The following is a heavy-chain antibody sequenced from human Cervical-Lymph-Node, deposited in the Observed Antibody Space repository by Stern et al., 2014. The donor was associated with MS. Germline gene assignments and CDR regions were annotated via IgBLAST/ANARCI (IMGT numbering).Heavy chain of an antibody. Sequence: QVTLRESGPTLVKPTQTLTLTCTFSGFSLSTSGVGVGWIRQPPGKALEWLALIYWDDDKRYSPSLESRLTLTKDTSKNLVFLTMTNMDTVDTATYYCAHLTTATALDYWGQGTLVTVSS. D-gene: IGHD1-1*01. CDR3: AHLTTATALDY. CDR2: IYWDDDK. CDR1: GFSLSTSGVG. J-gene: IGHJ4*02. V-gene: IGHV2-5*02.